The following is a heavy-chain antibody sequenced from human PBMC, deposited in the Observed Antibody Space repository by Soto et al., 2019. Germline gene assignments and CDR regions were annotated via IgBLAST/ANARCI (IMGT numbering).Heavy chain of an antibody. Sequence: ASVKVSCKATGYKFINYGITWVRQAPGQGLEWMGWISPVNGDTNLARKVQDRVILTTDTSTRTAYMELRSLRSDDTAVYFCAREVGTGSYGMEVWGQGTLVTVPQ. CDR1: GYKFINYG. V-gene: IGHV1-18*01. CDR3: AREVGTGSYGMEV. CDR2: ISPVNGDT. J-gene: IGHJ6*01. D-gene: IGHD3-10*01.